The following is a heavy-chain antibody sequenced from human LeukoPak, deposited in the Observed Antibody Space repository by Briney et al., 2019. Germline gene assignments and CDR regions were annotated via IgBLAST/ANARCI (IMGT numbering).Heavy chain of an antibody. CDR3: AKERRWLQLGN. Sequence: GGSLRLSCAASGFTFSSYGMHWVRQAPGKGREWVAVISYDGSNKYYADSVKGRFTISRDNSKNTLYLQLNSLRAEDTAVYYCAKERRWLQLGNWGQGTLVTVSS. CDR1: GFTFSSYG. V-gene: IGHV3-30*18. J-gene: IGHJ4*02. CDR2: ISYDGSNK. D-gene: IGHD5-24*01.